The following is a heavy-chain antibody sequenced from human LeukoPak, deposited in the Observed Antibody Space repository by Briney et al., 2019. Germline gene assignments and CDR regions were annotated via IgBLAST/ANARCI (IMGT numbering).Heavy chain of an antibody. Sequence: GGSLRLSCAASGFTVSSNYMSWVRQAPGKGLEWVSLIYSGGSTYYADSVKGRFTISRDNSKNSLYLQMNSLRTEDTALYYCAKEIEALDYWGQGTLVTVSS. J-gene: IGHJ4*02. CDR2: IYSGGST. CDR1: GFTVSSNY. V-gene: IGHV3-53*05. CDR3: AKEIEALDY.